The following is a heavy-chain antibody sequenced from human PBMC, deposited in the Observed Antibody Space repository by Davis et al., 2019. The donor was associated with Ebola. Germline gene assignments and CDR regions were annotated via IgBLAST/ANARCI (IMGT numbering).Heavy chain of an antibody. CDR3: ARDLGFTSNFYGMDV. CDR2: ISWDGGST. Sequence: GGSLRLSCAASGFTFDDYTMHWVRQAPGKGLEWVSLISWDGGSTYYADSVKGRFTISRDTSKNTLYLQMNSLRAEDTAVYYCARDLGFTSNFYGMDVWGKGTTVTVSS. D-gene: IGHD3-16*01. CDR1: GFTFDDYT. J-gene: IGHJ6*04. V-gene: IGHV3-43*01.